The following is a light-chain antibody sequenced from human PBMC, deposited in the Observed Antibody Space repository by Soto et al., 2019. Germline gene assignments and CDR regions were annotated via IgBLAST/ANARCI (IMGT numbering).Light chain of an antibody. J-gene: IGLJ3*02. Sequence: ALTQPASVSGSPGQSITISCTGTSSDVGGYDYVSWFQHHPGKAPQLMIFEVTNRPSGVSDRFSGSKSGNTASLTISGLQAEDEADYYCSSFTSSSTWVFGGGTKLTVL. CDR1: SSDVGGYDY. CDR2: EVT. V-gene: IGLV2-14*01. CDR3: SSFTSSSTWV.